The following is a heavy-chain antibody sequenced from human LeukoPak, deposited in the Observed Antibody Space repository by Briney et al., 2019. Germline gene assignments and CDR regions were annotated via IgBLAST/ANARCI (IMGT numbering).Heavy chain of an antibody. CDR3: ARDPYGDLEPFDY. Sequence: ASVKVSCKASGGTFSSYAISWVRQAPGQGLEWMGRINTNTGNPTYAQGFTGRFVFSLDTSVSTAYLQISSLKAEDTAVYYCARDPYGDLEPFDYWGQGTLVTVSS. CDR1: GGTFSSYA. V-gene: IGHV7-4-1*02. CDR2: INTNTGNP. J-gene: IGHJ4*02. D-gene: IGHD2-21*02.